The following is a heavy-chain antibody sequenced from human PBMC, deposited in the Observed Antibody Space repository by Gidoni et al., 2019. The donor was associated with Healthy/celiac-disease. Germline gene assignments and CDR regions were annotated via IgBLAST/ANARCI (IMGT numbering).Heavy chain of an antibody. V-gene: IGHV3-30*11. D-gene: IGHD2-2*01. CDR1: GVTVSSYA. J-gene: IGHJ4*02. Sequence: QVQLVEYGGGVVQPGRSLRRSGAASGVTVSSYAMHWVRQAPGKGLEWVAVISYDGSNKYYADSVKGRFTISRDNSKNTLYLQMNSLRAEDTAVYYCARDTDPSSTSSNFDYWGQGTLVTVSS. CDR3: ARDTDPSSTSSNFDY. CDR2: ISYDGSNK.